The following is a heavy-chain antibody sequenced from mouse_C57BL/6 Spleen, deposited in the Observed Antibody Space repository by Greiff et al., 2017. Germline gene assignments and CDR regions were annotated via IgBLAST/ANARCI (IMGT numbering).Heavy chain of an antibody. CDR3: AREVVATDWYCDV. V-gene: IGHV3-6*01. CDR2: ISYDGSN. Sequence: ESGPGLVKPSQSLSLTCSVTGYSITSGYYWNWIRQFPGNKLEWMGYISYDGSNNYNPSLKNRISITRDTSKNQFFLKLNSVTTEDTATYYCAREVVATDWYCDVWGTGTTVTVSS. CDR1: GYSITSGYY. D-gene: IGHD1-1*01. J-gene: IGHJ1*03.